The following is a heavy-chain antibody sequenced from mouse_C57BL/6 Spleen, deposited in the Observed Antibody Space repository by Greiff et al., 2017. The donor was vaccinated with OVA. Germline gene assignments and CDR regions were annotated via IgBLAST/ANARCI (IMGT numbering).Heavy chain of an antibody. Sequence: QVHVKQSGAELVRPGTSVKVSCKASGYAFTNYLIEWVKQRPGQGLEWIGVINPGSGGTNYNEKFKGKATLTADKSSSTAYMQLSSLTSEDSAVYFCARWGVTTFYFDYWGQGTTLTVSS. CDR3: ARWGVTTFYFDY. CDR1: GYAFTNYL. CDR2: INPGSGGT. J-gene: IGHJ2*01. D-gene: IGHD2-2*01. V-gene: IGHV1-54*01.